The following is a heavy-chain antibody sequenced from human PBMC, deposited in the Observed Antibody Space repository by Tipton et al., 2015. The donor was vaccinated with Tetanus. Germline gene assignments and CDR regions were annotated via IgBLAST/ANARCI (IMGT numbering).Heavy chain of an antibody. V-gene: IGHV3-30*07. CDR1: GFTFGHHA. J-gene: IGHJ4*02. Sequence: SLRLSCVGSGFTFGHHALHWVRQAPGKGLEWVAVISFDGADDYYADSVKGRLSVSRDNSKRTLYLQMNSLRAEDTAVYFCAKDRAGGSYYVFDDWGQGTLVTVSS. D-gene: IGHD1-26*01. CDR3: AKDRAGGSYYVFDD. CDR2: ISFDGADD.